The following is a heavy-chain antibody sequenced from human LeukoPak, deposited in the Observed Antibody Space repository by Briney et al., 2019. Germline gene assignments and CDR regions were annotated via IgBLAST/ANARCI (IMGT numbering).Heavy chain of an antibody. CDR3: TTDKEEPGIAAAFDY. CDR1: GFTFSNAW. V-gene: IGHV3-15*01. Sequence: PGGSLRLSCAASGFTFSNAWMSWVRQAPGKGLEWVGRIKSKTDGGTTDYAAPVKGRFTISRDDSKNTLYLQMNSLKTEDTAVYYCTTDKEEPGIAAAFDYWGQGTLVTVSS. J-gene: IGHJ4*02. D-gene: IGHD6-13*01. CDR2: IKSKTDGGTT.